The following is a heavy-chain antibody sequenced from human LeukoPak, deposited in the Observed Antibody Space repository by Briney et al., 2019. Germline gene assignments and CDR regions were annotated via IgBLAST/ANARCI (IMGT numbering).Heavy chain of an antibody. D-gene: IGHD6-19*01. Sequence: SETLSLTCTVSGGSISSSSYYWGWLRQPPGKGLEWIGSIYYSGSTYYNPSLKSRATITVDKTTKPFSLTLSPVTAAKPSFYSCARRKEWLAREVDYWGQGTLVTVSS. CDR1: GGSISSSSYY. CDR3: ARRKEWLAREVDY. CDR2: IYYSGST. J-gene: IGHJ4*02. V-gene: IGHV4-39*01.